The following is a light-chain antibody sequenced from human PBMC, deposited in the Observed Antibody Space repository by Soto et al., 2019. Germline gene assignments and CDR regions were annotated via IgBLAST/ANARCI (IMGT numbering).Light chain of an antibody. CDR3: SSYGGSNNHVV. V-gene: IGLV2-8*01. Sequence: QSVLTQPPSASGSPGRSVTISCTGTSSDVGGYNFVSWYQQHPGKAPKLMIYEVSKRPSGVPDRFSGSKSGNTAPLTVSGLQAEDEADYYCSSYGGSNNHVVFGGGTKVTVL. CDR1: SSDVGGYNF. J-gene: IGLJ2*01. CDR2: EVS.